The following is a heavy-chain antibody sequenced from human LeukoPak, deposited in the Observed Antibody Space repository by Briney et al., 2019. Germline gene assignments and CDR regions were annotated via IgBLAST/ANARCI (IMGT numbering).Heavy chain of an antibody. CDR2: ISSSSSSI. V-gene: IGHV3-21*01. J-gene: IGHJ4*02. CDR3: ARDWVGVVVPADTLGFDY. CDR1: GFTFSSYS. D-gene: IGHD2-2*01. Sequence: PGGSLRLSCAASGFTFSSYSMNWVRQAPGKGLEWVSSISSSSSSIYYADSVKGGSTISRANAKNSLYLQMNRLRAEDTAVYYCARDWVGVVVPADTLGFDYWGQGTLVTVSS.